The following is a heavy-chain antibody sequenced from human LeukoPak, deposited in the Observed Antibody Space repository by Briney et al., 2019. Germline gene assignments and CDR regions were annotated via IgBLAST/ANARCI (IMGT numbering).Heavy chain of an antibody. CDR2: MNPNSGNT. CDR3: ARVRIAARPVGEGY. Sequence: ASVKVSCKASGYTFTSYDINWVRQATGQGLEWMGWMNPNSGNTGYAQKFQGRVTMTRNTSISTAYMELSSLRSDDTAVYYCARVRIAARPVGEGYWGQGTLVTVSS. D-gene: IGHD6-6*01. V-gene: IGHV1-8*01. CDR1: GYTFTSYD. J-gene: IGHJ4*02.